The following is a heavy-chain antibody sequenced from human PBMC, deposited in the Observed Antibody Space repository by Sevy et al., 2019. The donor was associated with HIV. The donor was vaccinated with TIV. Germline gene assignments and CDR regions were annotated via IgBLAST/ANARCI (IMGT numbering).Heavy chain of an antibody. V-gene: IGHV3-23*01. Sequence: GGSLRLSCAASGFTCSKYSMIWVRQPPGKGLEWVSTLSFGCGEINYADSVKGRFTISRENSKSSVYLQMNNLGPEDTAVYYCAREGCTKPHDYWGQGTLVTVSS. D-gene: IGHD2-8*01. CDR1: GFTCSKYS. J-gene: IGHJ4*02. CDR3: AREGCTKPHDY. CDR2: LSFGCGEI.